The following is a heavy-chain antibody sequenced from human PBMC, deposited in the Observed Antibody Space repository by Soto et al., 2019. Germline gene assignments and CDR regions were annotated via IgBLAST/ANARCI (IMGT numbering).Heavy chain of an antibody. CDR1: GYTFNSYG. D-gene: IGHD4-17*01. J-gene: IGHJ5*02. Sequence: GASVKVSCKASGYTFNSYGISWVRQAPGQGLEWMGWIRVKNGNTNYAQNFQGRFTMTTDTSTSTAYMELRSLRSDDTAVYYCAREDDYLNWFDPWGQGTLVTVSS. CDR2: IRVKNGNT. V-gene: IGHV1-18*01. CDR3: AREDDYLNWFDP.